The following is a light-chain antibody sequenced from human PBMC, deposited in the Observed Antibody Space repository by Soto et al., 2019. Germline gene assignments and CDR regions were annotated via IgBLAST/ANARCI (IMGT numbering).Light chain of an antibody. CDR2: DAS. Sequence: DIQMTQSPSTLSASVGDRVTITCRASQSINAWLAWYQQKPGRAPKRLIYDASNLQSGVPSRFSGSGSGTEFTLTISSLQPEDFATYSCLQHYSYPWSFGQGTKVDIK. J-gene: IGKJ1*01. CDR1: QSINAW. V-gene: IGKV1-5*01. CDR3: LQHYSYPWS.